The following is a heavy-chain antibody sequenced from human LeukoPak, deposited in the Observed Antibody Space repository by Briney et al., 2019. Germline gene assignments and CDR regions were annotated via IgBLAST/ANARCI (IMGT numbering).Heavy chain of an antibody. CDR3: AKDRLGALLYFDY. CDR2: ISGRGGRT. V-gene: IGHV3-23*01. Sequence: GGSLRLSCAASGFTFSNYGMSWVRQAPGKGLEWVSTISGRGGRTYYADSVKGRFTISRDNSMNTLYLQMNSLRAEDTAVYSCAKDRLGALLYFDYWGQGTLVTVSS. J-gene: IGHJ4*02. CDR1: GFTFSNYG. D-gene: IGHD1-26*01.